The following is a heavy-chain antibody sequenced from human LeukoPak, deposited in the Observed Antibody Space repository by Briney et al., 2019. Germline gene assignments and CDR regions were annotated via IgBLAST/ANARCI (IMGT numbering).Heavy chain of an antibody. CDR1: GFTFTSYA. CDR3: ARDNHQYGFDP. J-gene: IGHJ5*02. Sequence: SGGSLRLSCAASGFTFTSYAMSWVRQAPGKGLEWVAVISYDGSNKYYADSVKGRFTISRDNSKNTLYLQMNSLRAEDTAVYYCARDNHQYGFDPWGQGTLVTVSS. D-gene: IGHD1-14*01. V-gene: IGHV3-30*03. CDR2: ISYDGSNK.